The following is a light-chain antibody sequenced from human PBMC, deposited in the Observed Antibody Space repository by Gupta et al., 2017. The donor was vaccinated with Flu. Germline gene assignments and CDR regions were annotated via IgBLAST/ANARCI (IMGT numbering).Light chain of an antibody. J-gene: IGLJ3*02. CDR1: NSNIGAGYD. V-gene: IGLV1-40*01. CDR2: GES. Sequence: QSVLTQPPSVSGAPVQRVIISCTGSNSNIGAGYDVNWYHQLPGTAPKLLIYGESIRPSGVPDRFSGSKSGTSASLAITGLQAEDEADYYCQSYDSSLSGYWVFGGGTKLTVL. CDR3: QSYDSSLSGYWV.